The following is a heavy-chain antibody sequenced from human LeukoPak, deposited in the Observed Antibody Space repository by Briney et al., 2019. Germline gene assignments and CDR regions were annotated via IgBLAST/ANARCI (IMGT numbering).Heavy chain of an antibody. V-gene: IGHV1-3*01. CDR3: ARSEDLVVVDGGGMDV. Sequence: GASVKVSCKASGYTFTSNAMHWVRQAPGQRLEWMGWINAGNGNTKYSQKFQGRVTITRDTSASTAYMELSSLRSEDTAVYYCARSEDLVVVDGGGMDVWGKGTTVTVSS. D-gene: IGHD2-15*01. CDR1: GYTFTSNA. CDR2: INAGNGNT. J-gene: IGHJ6*04.